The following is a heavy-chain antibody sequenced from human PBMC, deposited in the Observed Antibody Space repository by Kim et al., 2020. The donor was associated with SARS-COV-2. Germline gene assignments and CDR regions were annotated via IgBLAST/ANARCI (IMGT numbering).Heavy chain of an antibody. CDR3: AKDLGDTVTTS. D-gene: IGHD4-17*01. CDR1: GFTFSSYG. J-gene: IGHJ4*02. V-gene: IGHV3-30*18. Sequence: LSLTRAASGFTFSSYGMHWVRQAPGKGLEWVAVISYDGSNKYYADSVKGRFTISRDNSKNTLYLQMNSLRAEDTAVYYCAKDLGDTVTTSWGQGTLVTVSS. CDR2: ISYDGSNK.